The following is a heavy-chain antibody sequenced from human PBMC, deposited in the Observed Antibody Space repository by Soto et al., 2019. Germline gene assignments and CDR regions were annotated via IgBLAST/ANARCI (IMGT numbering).Heavy chain of an antibody. J-gene: IGHJ5*02. D-gene: IGHD3-16*02. CDR2: ISYDGSNK. Sequence: VQLVESGGGVVQPGRSLRLSCAASGFTFSTYGMHWVRQAPGKGLEWVAVISYDGSNKYYADSVKGRFTISRDNSKNTLYLQMTSLRAEDTAVFYCARDPDTYYDYIWGSYPDRWGQGTLVTVSS. CDR3: ARDPDTYYDYIWGSYPDR. V-gene: IGHV3-30*03. CDR1: GFTFSTYG.